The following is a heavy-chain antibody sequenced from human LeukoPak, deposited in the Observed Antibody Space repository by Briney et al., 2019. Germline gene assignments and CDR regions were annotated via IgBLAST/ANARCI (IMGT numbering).Heavy chain of an antibody. J-gene: IGHJ4*02. V-gene: IGHV1-18*01. D-gene: IGHD6-19*01. CDR1: GYSFSTYG. Sequence: ASVKVSCKASGYSFSTYGVSWVRPAPGQRLAWMGWISAHNGNTIYAQSFQGRVTMTTETSTNTAYMELRSLRSDDTAIFYCARDWGGIEVTGSQFDYWGQGTLVTVSS. CDR3: ARDWGGIEVTGSQFDY. CDR2: ISAHNGNT.